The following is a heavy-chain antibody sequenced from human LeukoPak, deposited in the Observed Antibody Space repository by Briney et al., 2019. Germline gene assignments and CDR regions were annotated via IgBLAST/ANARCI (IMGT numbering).Heavy chain of an antibody. V-gene: IGHV3-30*18. CDR2: ISYDGSNK. D-gene: IGHD3-10*01. J-gene: IGHJ6*02. CDR1: GFTFSSYG. Sequence: GGSLRLSCAAYGFTFSSYGMHWVRQAPGKGLEWVAVISYDGSNKYYADSVKGRFTISRDNSKNTLYLQMNSLRAEDTAVYYCAKDQRVTYYYGSGTTSYGMDVWGQGTTVTVSS. CDR3: AKDQRVTYYYGSGTTSYGMDV.